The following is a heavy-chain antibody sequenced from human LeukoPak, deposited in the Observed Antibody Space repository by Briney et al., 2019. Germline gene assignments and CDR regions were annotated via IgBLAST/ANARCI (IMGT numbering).Heavy chain of an antibody. D-gene: IGHD1-26*01. CDR3: ARGRGSYHFDY. Sequence: PPETLSLTCAVYGGSFSGYYWSWIRQPPGKGLEWIGEINHSGSTNYNPSLKSRVTISVDTSKNQFSLKLSSVTAADTAVYYCARGRGSYHFDYWGQGTLVTVSS. CDR2: INHSGST. CDR1: GGSFSGYY. V-gene: IGHV4-34*01. J-gene: IGHJ4*02.